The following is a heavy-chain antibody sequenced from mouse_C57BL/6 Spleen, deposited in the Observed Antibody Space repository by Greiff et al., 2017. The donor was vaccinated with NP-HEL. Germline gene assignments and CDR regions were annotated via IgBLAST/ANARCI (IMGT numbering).Heavy chain of an antibody. CDR1: GFTFSSYG. CDR3: ARGDQGAY. CDR2: ISRGGSYT. V-gene: IGHV5-6*02. D-gene: IGHD3-2*02. J-gene: IGHJ3*01. Sequence: EVKLVESGGDLVKPGGSLKLSCAASGFTFSSYGMSWVRQTPDKRLEWVATISRGGSYTYYPDSVKGRFTISRDNAKNTLYLQMSSLKSEDTAMYYCARGDQGAYWGQGTLVTVSA.